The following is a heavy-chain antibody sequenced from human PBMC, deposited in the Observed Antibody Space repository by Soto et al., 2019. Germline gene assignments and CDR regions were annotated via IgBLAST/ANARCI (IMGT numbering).Heavy chain of an antibody. CDR1: GGSISSNNW. J-gene: IGHJ6*01. Sequence: QVQLQESGPRLVKPSGTLSLTCVVSGGSISSNNWWSWVRQPPGKGLEWIGEIHHSESRSYNPSLKRRLTLSVDKSNNQFSLDRTSVTAAETSVYYCASNYVYCVDVWGQGTTVTDSS. CDR3: ASNYVYCVDV. D-gene: IGHD2-21*01. V-gene: IGHV4-4*02. CDR2: IHHSESR.